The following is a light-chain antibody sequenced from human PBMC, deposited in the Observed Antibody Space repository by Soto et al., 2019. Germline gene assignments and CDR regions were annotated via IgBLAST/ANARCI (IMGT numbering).Light chain of an antibody. Sequence: QSVLTQPPSASGTPGQSVTISCSGSSSNIGSNYVYWYQQLPGTAPKLLIYRNNQRPSGVPDRFSGSKSGTSASLAIGGLRSEDEADYYCSAWDDSLSGRVFGGGTKLT. V-gene: IGLV1-47*01. J-gene: IGLJ3*02. CDR3: SAWDDSLSGRV. CDR1: SSNIGSNY. CDR2: RNN.